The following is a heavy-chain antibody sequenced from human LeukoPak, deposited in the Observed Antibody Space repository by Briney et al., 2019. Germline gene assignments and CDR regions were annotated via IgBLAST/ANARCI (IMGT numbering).Heavy chain of an antibody. D-gene: IGHD2-15*01. CDR1: GLSFSDYY. J-gene: IGHJ6*03. Sequence: GGSLRLSCAASGLSFSDYYINWIRQAPGKGLEWVSYISYGGGTKHYADSVKGRLTVSRDNAKNSVILQMNSLRDEDTAVYYCVRGGQCSGGSCYADYFYYYMDVWGKGTTVTVSS. CDR3: VRGGQCSGGSCYADYFYYYMDV. V-gene: IGHV3-11*01. CDR2: ISYGGGTK.